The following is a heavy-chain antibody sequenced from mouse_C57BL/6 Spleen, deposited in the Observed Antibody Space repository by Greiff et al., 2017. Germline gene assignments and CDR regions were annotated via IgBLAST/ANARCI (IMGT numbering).Heavy chain of an antibody. V-gene: IGHV1-53*01. CDR2: INPSNGGT. CDR3: ARGTTVVATDY. CDR1: GYTFTSYW. D-gene: IGHD1-1*01. J-gene: IGHJ2*01. Sequence: QVQLQQSGTELVKPGASVKLSCKASGYTFTSYWMHWVKQRPGPGLEWIGNINPSNGGTNYNEKFKSKATLTVDKSSSTAYMQLSSLTSEDSAVYYCARGTTVVATDYWGQGTTLTVSS.